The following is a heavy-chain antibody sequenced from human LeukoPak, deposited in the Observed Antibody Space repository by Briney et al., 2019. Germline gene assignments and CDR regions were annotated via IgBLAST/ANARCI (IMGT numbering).Heavy chain of an antibody. CDR1: GGSISSSSYY. J-gene: IGHJ4*02. CDR2: IYYSGST. CDR3: ARLGVGATTRMVI. D-gene: IGHD1-26*01. Sequence: SETLSLTCTVSGGSISSSSYYWGWIRQPPGKGLEWIGSIYYSGSTYYNPSLKSRVTISVDTSKNQFSLKLSSVTAADTAVYYCARLGVGATTRMVIWGQGTLVTVSS. V-gene: IGHV4-39*01.